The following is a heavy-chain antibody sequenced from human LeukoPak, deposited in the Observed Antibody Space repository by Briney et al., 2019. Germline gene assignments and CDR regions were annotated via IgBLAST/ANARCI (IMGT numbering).Heavy chain of an antibody. CDR3: AAYYDSSGYGPHDAFDI. J-gene: IGHJ3*02. D-gene: IGHD3-22*01. CDR1: GFTFSSYW. Sequence: GGSLRLSCAASGFTFSSYWMHWVRQAPGKGLVWVSRINSDGSSTSYADSVKGRFTISRDNAKNTLYLQMNSLRAEDTAVYYCAAYYDSSGYGPHDAFDIWGQGTMVTVSS. CDR2: INSDGSST. V-gene: IGHV3-74*01.